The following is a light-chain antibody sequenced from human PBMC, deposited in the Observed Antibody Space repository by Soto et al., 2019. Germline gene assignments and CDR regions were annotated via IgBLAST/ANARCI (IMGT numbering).Light chain of an antibody. CDR1: SSDIGNNL. J-gene: IGLJ1*01. CDR2: DDF. CDR3: LTRDKSLTAYV. V-gene: IGLV1-51*01. Sequence: VLTQPPSVSAAPGQKVTISCSGSSSDIGNNLVSWYQQFPGSAPRLLIYDDFKRPSGIPDRFSGSKSGTSATLGITGLQTGDEADYYCLTRDKSLTAYVFGTGTKVTVL.